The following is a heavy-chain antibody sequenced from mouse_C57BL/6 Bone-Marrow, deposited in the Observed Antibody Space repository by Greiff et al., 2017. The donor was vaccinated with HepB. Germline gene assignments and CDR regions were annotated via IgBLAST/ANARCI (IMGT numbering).Heavy chain of an antibody. Sequence: EVQLQESGPGLAKPSQTLSLTCSVTGYSITSDYWNWIRKFPGNKLEYMGYISYSGSTYYNPSLKSRISITRDTSKNQYYLQLNSVTTEDTATYYCARYPDSSGYVYYAMDYWGQGTSVTVSS. V-gene: IGHV3-8*01. CDR2: ISYSGST. CDR1: GYSITSDY. J-gene: IGHJ4*01. CDR3: ARYPDSSGYVYYAMDY. D-gene: IGHD3-2*02.